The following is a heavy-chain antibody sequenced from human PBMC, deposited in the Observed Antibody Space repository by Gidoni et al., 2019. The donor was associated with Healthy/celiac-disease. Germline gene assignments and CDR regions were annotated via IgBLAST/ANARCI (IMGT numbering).Heavy chain of an antibody. D-gene: IGHD2-2*01. CDR2: ISSSSSYI. J-gene: IGHJ5*02. V-gene: IGHV3-21*01. Sequence: EVQLVESGGGLVKPGGSLRLSCAASGFTFSSYSMNWVRQAPGKGLEWVSSISSSSSYIYYADSVKGRFTISRDNAKNSLYLQMNSLRAEDTAVYYCARELVVPAAIGFDPWGQGTLVTVSS. CDR1: GFTFSSYS. CDR3: ARELVVPAAIGFDP.